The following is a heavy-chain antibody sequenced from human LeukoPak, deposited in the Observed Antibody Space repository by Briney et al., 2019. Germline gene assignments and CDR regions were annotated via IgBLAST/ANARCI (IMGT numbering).Heavy chain of an antibody. CDR2: IYSGGTT. D-gene: IGHD5-24*01. V-gene: IGHV3-66*01. CDR1: GFTFSSYS. J-gene: IGHJ6*02. CDR3: ARDRGRDGYPIHGMDV. Sequence: GGSLRLSCAASGFTFSSYSMNWVRQAPGKGLERVSVIYSGGTTYYADSVKGRFTISRDNSKKTLYLQMNSLRAEDTAVYYCARDRGRDGYPIHGMDVWGQGTTVTVSS.